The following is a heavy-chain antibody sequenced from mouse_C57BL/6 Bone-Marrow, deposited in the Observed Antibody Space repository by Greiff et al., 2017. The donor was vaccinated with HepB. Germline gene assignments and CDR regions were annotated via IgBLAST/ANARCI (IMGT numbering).Heavy chain of an antibody. J-gene: IGHJ3*01. CDR1: GYTFTSYW. CDR2: IDPSDSYT. D-gene: IGHD2-3*01. Sequence: QVQLKQPGAELVRPGTSVKLSCKASGYTFTSYWMHWVKQRPGQGLEWIGVIDPSDSYTNYNQKFKGKATLTVDTSSSTAYMQLSSLTSEDSAVYYCARSRLLRFAYWGQGTLVTVSA. CDR3: ARSRLLRFAY. V-gene: IGHV1-59*01.